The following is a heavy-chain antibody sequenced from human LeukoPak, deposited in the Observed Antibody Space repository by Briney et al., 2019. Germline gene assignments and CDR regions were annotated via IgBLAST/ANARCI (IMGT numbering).Heavy chain of an antibody. CDR3: ARGVVVTRGWYFDL. D-gene: IGHD2-21*02. V-gene: IGHV3-66*01. Sequence: PGGSRRLSCAASGFTVSSNYMTWVRQAPGKGLEWVSVIYSGGSTYYADSVKGRFTVSRDNSKNTLDLQMNSLRAEDTAVYYCARGVVVTRGWYFDLWGRGTLVTVSS. CDR1: GFTVSSNY. CDR2: IYSGGST. J-gene: IGHJ2*01.